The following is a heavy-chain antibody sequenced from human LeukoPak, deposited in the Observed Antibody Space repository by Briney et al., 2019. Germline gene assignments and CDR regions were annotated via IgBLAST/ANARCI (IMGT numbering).Heavy chain of an antibody. Sequence: GASVKVSRKASGYTFTSYDINWVRQATGQGLEWMGWMNPNSGNTGYAQKFQGRVTMTRNTSISTAYMELSSLRSEDTAVYYCARGGALGGSSNFYYYYYGMDVWGQGTTVTVSS. D-gene: IGHD6-6*01. J-gene: IGHJ6*02. CDR1: GYTFTSYD. V-gene: IGHV1-8*01. CDR2: MNPNSGNT. CDR3: ARGGALGGSSNFYYYYYGMDV.